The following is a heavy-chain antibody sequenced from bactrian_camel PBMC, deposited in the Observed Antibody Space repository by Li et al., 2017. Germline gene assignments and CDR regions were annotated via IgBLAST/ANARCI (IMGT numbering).Heavy chain of an antibody. CDR1: GYVSSRYC. Sequence: HVQLVESGGGSEQAGDSLTLTCVLTGYVSSRYCMGWFRRIPGKEREGVARIVRSTDETFLFDSVKGRFTISQDAAGNTVYLQMNSLKPEDTAVYYCGADWDGPGDDDHPCSSFLRYWGQGTQVTVS. D-gene: IGHD4*01. V-gene: IGHV3-3*01. CDR3: GADWDGPGDDDHPCSSFLRY. J-gene: IGHJ4*01. CDR2: IVRSTDET.